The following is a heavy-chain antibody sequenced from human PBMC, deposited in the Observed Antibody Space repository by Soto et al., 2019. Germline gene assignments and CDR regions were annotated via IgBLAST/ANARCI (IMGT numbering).Heavy chain of an antibody. CDR2: INADNGNT. Sequence: ASVKVSCKASGYTFTSYAIHWVRQAPGQRLEWMGWINADNGNTNYAQKFQGRVTMTTDTSTSTAYMELRSLRSDDTAVYYCARDPPLGWYSSGWYVDAFDIWGQGTMVTVSS. J-gene: IGHJ3*02. CDR3: ARDPPLGWYSSGWYVDAFDI. V-gene: IGHV1-3*01. CDR1: GYTFTSYA. D-gene: IGHD6-19*01.